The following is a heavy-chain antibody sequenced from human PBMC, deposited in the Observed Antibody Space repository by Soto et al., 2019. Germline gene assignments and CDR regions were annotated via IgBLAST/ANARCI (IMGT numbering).Heavy chain of an antibody. CDR1: GFTFGDYA. D-gene: IGHD5-12*01. V-gene: IGHV3-49*04. Sequence: GGSLRLSCTASGFTFGDYAINWVRQVPGKGLEWLGFIRNDIYDETTEYAASVKGRIIISRDDSKSMAYLQMDSLKTEDTGEYYCTRGRDGYNPYYFLYWGQGALVTVSS. CDR2: IRNDIYDETT. CDR3: TRGRDGYNPYYFLY. J-gene: IGHJ4*02.